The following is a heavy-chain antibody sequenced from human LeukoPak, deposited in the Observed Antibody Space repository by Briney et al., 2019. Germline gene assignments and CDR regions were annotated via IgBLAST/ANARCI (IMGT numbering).Heavy chain of an antibody. Sequence: GGSLRLSCAASGFTFSSYWMHWVRQAPGKGLVWVSRINSDGSSTSYADSVKGRFTISRDNAKNTLYLQMNSLRAEDTAVYYCARGGTSPALWFGGPYYYYYMDVWGKGTTVTVSS. V-gene: IGHV3-74*01. CDR1: GFTFSSYW. D-gene: IGHD3-10*01. CDR3: ARGGTSPALWFGGPYYYYYMDV. J-gene: IGHJ6*03. CDR2: INSDGSST.